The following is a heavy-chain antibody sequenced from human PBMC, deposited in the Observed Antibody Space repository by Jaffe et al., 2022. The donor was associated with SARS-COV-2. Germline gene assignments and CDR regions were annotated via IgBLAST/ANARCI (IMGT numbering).Heavy chain of an antibody. CDR3: ARTSWSGGYRYLQY. CDR1: GYSFTSYW. CDR2: IYPGDSDI. D-gene: IGHD1-26*01. V-gene: IGHV5-51*01. J-gene: IGHJ1*01. Sequence: EVQLVQSGAEVKKPGESLRISCQGSGYSFTSYWIVWVRQMPGKGLEWMGIIYPGDSDIIYSPSFQGQVTIAADKSIRTAFLQWNSLKASDTAMYYCARTSWSGGYRYLQYWGQGTLVTVS.